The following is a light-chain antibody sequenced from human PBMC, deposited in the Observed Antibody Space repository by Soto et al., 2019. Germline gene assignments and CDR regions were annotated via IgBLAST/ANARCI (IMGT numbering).Light chain of an antibody. J-gene: IGKJ5*01. Sequence: EIVMTQCPVTLSVSTGVRATLSFRASQSVSSNLAWYQQKHGQAPRLVIYGASTRATGIPARFSGSGYGTDFNLTISCLQSEDFATYYCQQYYSFPITFGQGTRLEIK. CDR2: GAS. CDR1: QSVSSN. CDR3: QQYYSFPIT. V-gene: IGKV3-15*01.